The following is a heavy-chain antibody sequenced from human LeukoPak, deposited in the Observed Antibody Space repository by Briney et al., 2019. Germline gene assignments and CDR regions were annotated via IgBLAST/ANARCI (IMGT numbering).Heavy chain of an antibody. CDR2: SGSSDTAT. CDR3: ATYTLGDLDCGY. J-gene: IGHJ4*02. Sequence: GSLSLSCATSVFAFRSRDMNGVRQAPGEGVEWVAHSGSSDTATLYADSVKGRFAISRDNAKNSLYSQMNSLRVEDTALYYCATYTLGDLDCGYWGQGTLVTVSS. V-gene: IGHV3-48*03. CDR1: VFAFRSRD. D-gene: IGHD3-10*01.